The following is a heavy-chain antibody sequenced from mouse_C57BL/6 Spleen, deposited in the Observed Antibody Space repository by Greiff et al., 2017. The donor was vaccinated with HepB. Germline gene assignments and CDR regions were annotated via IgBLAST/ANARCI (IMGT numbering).Heavy chain of an antibody. CDR2: IWSGGST. J-gene: IGHJ4*01. Sequence: QVQLQQSGPGLVQPSQSLSITCTVSGFSLTSYGVHWVRQSPGKGLEWLGVIWSGGSTDYNAAFISRLSISKDNSKSQVFFKMNSLQADDTAIYYCARIYYDSSYAMDYWGQGTSVTVSS. D-gene: IGHD2-4*01. CDR1: GFSLTSYG. V-gene: IGHV2-2*01. CDR3: ARIYYDSSYAMDY.